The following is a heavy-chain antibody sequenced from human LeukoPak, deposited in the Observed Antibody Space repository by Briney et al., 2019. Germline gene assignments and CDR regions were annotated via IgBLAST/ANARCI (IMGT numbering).Heavy chain of an antibody. D-gene: IGHD3-10*01. Sequence: RGRSLRLSCAASGLSFGTYEINWVRQAPGKGLEWVSYIRSSGSTIYYADSVTGRFTISRDHAKNSLYLQMPSLRAEDTAVYYCARAPRGWTAVPVYWGQGTLVTVPS. J-gene: IGHJ4*02. V-gene: IGHV3-48*03. CDR3: ARAPRGWTAVPVY. CDR1: GLSFGTYE. CDR2: IRSSGSTI.